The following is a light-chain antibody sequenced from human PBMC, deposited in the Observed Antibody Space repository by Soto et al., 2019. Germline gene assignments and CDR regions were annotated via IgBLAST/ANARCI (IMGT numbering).Light chain of an antibody. Sequence: DIHVTQSSSSLSSSVGDRFSVTGRASQSISNYLNWYQQKPGKAPNLLIHAASSLQSGVPPRFSGSGSGTDFTLTISSLQPEDFATYLCQQSYRNPITFGQGTRLEIK. V-gene: IGKV1-39*01. CDR3: QQSYRNPIT. CDR2: AAS. CDR1: QSISNY. J-gene: IGKJ5*01.